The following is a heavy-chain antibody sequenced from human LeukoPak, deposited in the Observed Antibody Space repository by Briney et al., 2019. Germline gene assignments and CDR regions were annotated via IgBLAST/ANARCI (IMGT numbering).Heavy chain of an antibody. CDR2: ISSSSSYI. Sequence: GGSLGLSCAASGFPFSSYSMNWVRQAPGKGLEWVSSISSSSSYIYYADSVKGRFTISRDNAKNSLYLQMNSLRAEDTAVYYCARDRGEAYGEDYYYYGMDVWGQGTTVTVSS. CDR1: GFPFSSYS. V-gene: IGHV3-21*01. D-gene: IGHD4-17*01. CDR3: ARDRGEAYGEDYYYYGMDV. J-gene: IGHJ6*02.